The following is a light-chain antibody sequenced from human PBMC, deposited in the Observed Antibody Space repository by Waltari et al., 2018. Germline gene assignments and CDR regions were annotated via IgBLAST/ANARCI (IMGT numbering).Light chain of an antibody. V-gene: IGLV2-14*03. J-gene: IGLJ2*01. CDR3: SSQTLDGLVL. CDR1: VRALAPSDP. CDR2: DVT. Sequence: QSALTHPASVSGSPGQSIPIPCSRVVRALAPSDPAPWHQHHPGEAPQVIIYDVTNPPSGVSDRFSASKSANTASLTISRLQPEDEADYYCSSQTLDGLVLFGGGTRLTVL.